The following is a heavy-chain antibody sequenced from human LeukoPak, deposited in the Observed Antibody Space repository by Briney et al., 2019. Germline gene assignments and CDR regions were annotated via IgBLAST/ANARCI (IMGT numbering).Heavy chain of an antibody. CDR3: AKDANYYGSGSYPNWFDP. V-gene: IGHV3-30*18. J-gene: IGHJ5*02. CDR2: ISYDGSNK. D-gene: IGHD3-10*01. Sequence: GGSLRLSCAASRFTFSSYGMHWVRQAPGKGLEWVAVISYDGSNKYYADSVKGRFTISRDNSKNTLYLQMNSLRAEDTAVYYCAKDANYYGSGSYPNWFDPWGQGTLVTVSS. CDR1: RFTFSSYG.